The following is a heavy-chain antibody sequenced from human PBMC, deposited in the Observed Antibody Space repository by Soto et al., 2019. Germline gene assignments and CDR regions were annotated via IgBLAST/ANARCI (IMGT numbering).Heavy chain of an antibody. V-gene: IGHV4-59*01. Sequence: SETLSLTCSVSGGSINSYYWSWIRQPPGKGLEWVGYIYYSGTTNSNPSLKSRVTISVDTSKNQFSLKLSSVTAADTAVYYCARGIPYYDILTGYYFSGMDVWGQGTTVTVSS. CDR1: GGSINSYY. J-gene: IGHJ6*02. CDR3: ARGIPYYDILTGYYFSGMDV. D-gene: IGHD3-9*01. CDR2: IYYSGTT.